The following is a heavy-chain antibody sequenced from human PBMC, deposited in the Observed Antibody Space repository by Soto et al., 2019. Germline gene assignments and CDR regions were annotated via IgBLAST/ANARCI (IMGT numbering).Heavy chain of an antibody. Sequence: QVQLVQSEGELRQPGASVKVSCRASGYTFTSYGIIWVRQAPGQGLEWMGYISPNSGATTYAQNLQGRLTMTTDTSTSTAYMELRSLSSDDTGIYYFAREMWTRSGPQNFFDYWGLGALVTVSS. CDR1: GYTFTSYG. CDR2: ISPNSGAT. D-gene: IGHD6-25*01. CDR3: AREMWTRSGPQNFFDY. V-gene: IGHV1-18*01. J-gene: IGHJ4*02.